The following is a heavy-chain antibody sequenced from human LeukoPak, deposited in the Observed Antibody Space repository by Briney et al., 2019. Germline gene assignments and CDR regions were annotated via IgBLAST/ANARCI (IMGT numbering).Heavy chain of an antibody. Sequence: GGSLRLSCAASGFSCSSYWMTWVRQIPGKGLEWVANINQDGSEKYYVDSVRGRFTISRDNAKNSLYLQMNSLRVEDTALYYCGRANGIDVWGQGTTVIVSS. V-gene: IGHV3-7*04. J-gene: IGHJ6*02. CDR2: INQDGSEK. CDR1: GFSCSSYW. CDR3: GRANGIDV.